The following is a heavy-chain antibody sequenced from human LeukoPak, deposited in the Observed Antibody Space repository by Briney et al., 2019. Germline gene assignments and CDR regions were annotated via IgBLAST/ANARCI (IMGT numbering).Heavy chain of an antibody. V-gene: IGHV1-2*02. CDR2: INPNSGGT. Sequence: ASVKVSCKASGYTFTGYYMHRVRQAPGQGLEWMGWINPNSGGTNYAQKFQGRVTMTRDTSISTAYMELSRLRSDDTAVYYCARDPSGSYSEDAFDIWGQGTMVTVSS. CDR1: GYTFTGYY. J-gene: IGHJ3*02. D-gene: IGHD1-26*01. CDR3: ARDPSGSYSEDAFDI.